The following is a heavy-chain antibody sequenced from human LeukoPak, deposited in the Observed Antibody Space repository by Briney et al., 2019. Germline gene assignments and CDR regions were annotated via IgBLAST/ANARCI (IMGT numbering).Heavy chain of an antibody. D-gene: IGHD2-2*01. CDR2: IKQDGSEK. CDR3: ARDRWCSSTSRYASPYYFDY. J-gene: IGHJ4*02. CDR1: GFTFSSYW. V-gene: IGHV3-7*03. Sequence: GGSLRLSCAASGFTFSSYWMSWVRQAPGKGLEWVANIKQDGSEKYYVDSVKGRFTISRDNAKNSLYLQMNSLRAEDTAVYYCARDRWCSSTSRYASPYYFDYWGQGTLVTVSS.